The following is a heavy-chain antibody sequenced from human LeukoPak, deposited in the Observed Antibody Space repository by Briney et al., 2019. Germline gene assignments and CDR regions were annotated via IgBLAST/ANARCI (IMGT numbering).Heavy chain of an antibody. J-gene: IGHJ6*03. CDR3: ERGVGNGLIGWLAYGYYYYYMDV. D-gene: IGHD6-19*01. Sequence: PSETLSLTCTVSGGSISSHYWSWIRQPPGKGLEWIGYIYYSGSTNYNPSLKSRVTISVDTSKNQFTLKLSSVTAADTAVYYCERGVGNGLIGWLAYGYYYYYMDVWGKGTTVTVSS. CDR2: IYYSGST. V-gene: IGHV4-59*11. CDR1: GGSISSHY.